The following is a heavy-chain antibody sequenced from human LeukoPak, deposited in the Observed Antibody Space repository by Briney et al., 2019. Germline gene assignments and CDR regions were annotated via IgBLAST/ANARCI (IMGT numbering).Heavy chain of an antibody. D-gene: IGHD2-21*02. CDR1: GGTFSSYA. CDR3: AREAVVTAGSNYYFDY. CDR2: IIPILGIA. J-gene: IGHJ4*02. V-gene: IGHV1-69*04. Sequence: ASVKVSCKASGGTFSSYAISWVRQAPGQGLEWMGRIIPILGIANYAQKFQGRVTITADKSTSTAYMELSSLRSEGTAVYYCAREAVVTAGSNYYFDYWGQGTLVTVSS.